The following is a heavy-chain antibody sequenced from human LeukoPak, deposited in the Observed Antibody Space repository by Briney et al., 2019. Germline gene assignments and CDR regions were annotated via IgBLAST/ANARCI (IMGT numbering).Heavy chain of an antibody. CDR1: GYTFTGYY. Sequence: ASVKVSCKASGYTFTGYYMHWVRQAPGQGLEWMGWINPNSGGTNYAQKFQGRVTMTRDTSISTAYMELSRLRSDDTAVYYCARAGVFKLAARVDAFDIWGQGTMVTVSS. CDR3: ARAGVFKLAARVDAFDI. V-gene: IGHV1-2*02. J-gene: IGHJ3*02. CDR2: INPNSGGT. D-gene: IGHD6-6*01.